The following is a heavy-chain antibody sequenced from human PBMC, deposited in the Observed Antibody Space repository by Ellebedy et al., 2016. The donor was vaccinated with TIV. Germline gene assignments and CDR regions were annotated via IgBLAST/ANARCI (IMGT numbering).Heavy chain of an antibody. CDR1: GFTFSGYA. V-gene: IGHV3-30-3*01. J-gene: IGHJ4*02. CDR3: ARDSAGYIDY. D-gene: IGHD5-18*01. Sequence: GESLKISCAASGFTFSGYAMHWVRQAPGKGLEWVAVISYDGSNKYYADSVKGRFTISRDNSKNTLYLQMNSLRAEDTAVYYCARDSAGYIDYWGQGTLVTVSS. CDR2: ISYDGSNK.